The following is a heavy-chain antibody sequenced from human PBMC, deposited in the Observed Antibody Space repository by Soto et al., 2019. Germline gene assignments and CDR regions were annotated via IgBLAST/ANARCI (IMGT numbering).Heavy chain of an antibody. J-gene: IGHJ4*02. CDR1: GFTFSSYA. D-gene: IGHD2-2*01. CDR2: ISGSGGST. V-gene: IGHV3-23*01. Sequence: GGSLRLSCAASGFTFSSYAMSWVRQAPGKGLEWVSAISGSGGSTYYADSVKGRFTISRDNSKNTLYLQMNSLRAEDTAVYYCAKSPGVVPAAGAVDYWGQGTLVTVSS. CDR3: AKSPGVVPAAGAVDY.